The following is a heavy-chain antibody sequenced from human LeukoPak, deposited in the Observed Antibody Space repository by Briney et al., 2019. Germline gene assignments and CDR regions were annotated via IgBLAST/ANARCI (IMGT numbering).Heavy chain of an antibody. V-gene: IGHV4-4*07. J-gene: IGHJ4*02. CDR3: ARVDSSSWYWYFDY. D-gene: IGHD6-13*01. CDR2: IYTSGST. Sequence: SETLSLTCTVSGGSISSYYWSWIRQPAGKGLEWIGRIYTSGSTNYNPSLKSRVTMSVDTSKNQCSLKLSSVTAADTAGYYCARVDSSSWYWYFDYWGQGTLVTVSS. CDR1: GGSISSYY.